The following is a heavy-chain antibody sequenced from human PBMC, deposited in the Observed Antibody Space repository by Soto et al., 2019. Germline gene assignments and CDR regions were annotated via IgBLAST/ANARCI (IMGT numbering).Heavy chain of an antibody. Sequence: ASVKVSCKASGGTFSSYAISWVRQAPGQGLEWMGGVIPIFGTANYAQKFQGRVTITADKSTSTAYMELSSLRSEDTAVYYCARGQLVLYYYYGMDVWGQGTTVTVSS. D-gene: IGHD6-6*01. J-gene: IGHJ6*02. CDR2: VIPIFGTA. CDR1: GGTFSSYA. CDR3: ARGQLVLYYYYGMDV. V-gene: IGHV1-69*06.